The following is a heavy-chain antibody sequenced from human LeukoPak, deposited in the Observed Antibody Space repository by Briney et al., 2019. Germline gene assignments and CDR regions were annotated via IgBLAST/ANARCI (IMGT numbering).Heavy chain of an antibody. CDR2: FDPEDGET. CDR3: ATDQRWLQLGAFDI. CDR1: GYTLTELS. D-gene: IGHD5-24*01. J-gene: IGHJ3*02. Sequence: GASVKVSCKVSGYTLTELSMHWVRQAPGKGLEWMGGFDPEDGETIYAQKFQGRVTMTEDTSTDTAYMELSSLRSEDTAVYYCATDQRWLQLGAFDIWGQGTMVTVSS. V-gene: IGHV1-24*01.